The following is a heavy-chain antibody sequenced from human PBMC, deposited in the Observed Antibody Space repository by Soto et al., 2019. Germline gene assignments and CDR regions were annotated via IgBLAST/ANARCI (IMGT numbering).Heavy chain of an antibody. CDR3: TRADYYDSSGHIYRDDY. J-gene: IGHJ4*02. CDR1: GFTFSGSA. V-gene: IGHV3-73*01. Sequence: GGSLRLSCAASGFTFSGSAMHWVRQASGKGLEWVGRIRSKANSYATAYAASVKGRFSISRDDSKNTAYLQMNSLNTEDTAVYYCTRADYYDSSGHIYRDDYWGQGTLVTVSS. CDR2: IRSKANSYAT. D-gene: IGHD3-22*01.